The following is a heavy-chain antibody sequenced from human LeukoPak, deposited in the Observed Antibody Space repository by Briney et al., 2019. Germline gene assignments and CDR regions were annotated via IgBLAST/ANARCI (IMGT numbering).Heavy chain of an antibody. D-gene: IGHD3-9*01. CDR2: IYYSGST. J-gene: IGHJ3*02. Sequence: PSETLSLTCTVSGGSISSYYWSWIRQPPGKGLEWIGYIYYSGSTNYNPSLKSRVTISVDKSKNQFSLKLSSVTAADTAVYYCARLLRYFANDAFDIWGQGTMVTVSS. CDR1: GGSISSYY. V-gene: IGHV4-59*12. CDR3: ARLLRYFANDAFDI.